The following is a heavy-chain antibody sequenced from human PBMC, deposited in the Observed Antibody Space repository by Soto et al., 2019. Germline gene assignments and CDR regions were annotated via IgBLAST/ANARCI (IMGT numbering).Heavy chain of an antibody. CDR1: GGSISSYY. CDR3: ATFPTVTSDY. V-gene: IGHV4-59*01. CDR2: ISNSGST. D-gene: IGHD4-17*01. J-gene: IGHJ4*02. Sequence: LSLTCTVSGGSISSYYWSWIRQPPGKGLEWIGYISNSGSTNHNPSLESRVTISADTSKNQFSLNLSSVTAADTAVYYCATFPTVTSDYWGQGILVTVSS.